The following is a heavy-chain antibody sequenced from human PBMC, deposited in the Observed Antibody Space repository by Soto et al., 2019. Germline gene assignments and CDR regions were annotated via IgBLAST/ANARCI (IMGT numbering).Heavy chain of an antibody. J-gene: IGHJ5*02. CDR3: ARFSGDSRDHWFDP. CDR1: GGSISSYY. D-gene: IGHD3-22*01. V-gene: IGHV4-59*01. CDR2: IYYSGST. Sequence: PSETLSLTCTVSGGSISSYYWSWIRQPPGKGLEWIGYIYYSGSTNYNPSLKSRVTISVDTSKNLFSLKLSSVTAADTAVYYCARFSGDSRDHWFDPWGQGILVTVS.